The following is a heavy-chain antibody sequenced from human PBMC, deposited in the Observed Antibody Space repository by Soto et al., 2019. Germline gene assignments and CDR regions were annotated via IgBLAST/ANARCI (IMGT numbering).Heavy chain of an antibody. CDR3: TTSYSDILTGYYIPPLDY. J-gene: IGHJ4*02. Sequence: GGSLRLCCAASGFTFSNAWMSWVRQAPGQGLEWVGRIKSKTDGGTTDYAAPVKGRFTISRDDSKNTLYLQMNSLKTEDTAVYYCTTSYSDILTGYYIPPLDYWGQGT. CDR1: GFTFSNAW. CDR2: IKSKTDGGTT. V-gene: IGHV3-15*01. D-gene: IGHD3-9*01.